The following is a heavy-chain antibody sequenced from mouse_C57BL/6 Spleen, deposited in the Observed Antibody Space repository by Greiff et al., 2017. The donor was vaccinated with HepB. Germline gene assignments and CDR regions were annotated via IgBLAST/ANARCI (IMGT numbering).Heavy chain of an antibody. V-gene: IGHV1-82*01. J-gene: IGHJ2*01. D-gene: IGHD4-1*01. CDR2: IYPGDGDT. Sequence: QVQLQQSGPELVKPGASVKISCKASGYAFSSSWMNWVKQRPGKGLEWIGRIYPGDGDTNYNGKFKGKATLTADKSSSTAYMQLSSLTSEDSAVYFCAIECTGPYFDYWGQGTTLTVSS. CDR3: AIECTGPYFDY. CDR1: GYAFSSSW.